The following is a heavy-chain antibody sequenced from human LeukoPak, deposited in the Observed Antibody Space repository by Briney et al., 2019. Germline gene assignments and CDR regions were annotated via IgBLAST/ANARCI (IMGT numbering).Heavy chain of an antibody. J-gene: IGHJ6*03. Sequence: PSETLSLTCTVYGGAFSGYYWSWIRQPPGKGLEWIGEINHSGSTNYDPSLKSRVTISVDTSKNQFSLKLSSVTAADTAVYYCARGCLDTLEREYYYYMDVWGKGTTVTVSS. V-gene: IGHV4-34*01. D-gene: IGHD5-24*01. CDR1: GGAFSGYY. CDR2: INHSGST. CDR3: ARGCLDTLEREYYYYMDV.